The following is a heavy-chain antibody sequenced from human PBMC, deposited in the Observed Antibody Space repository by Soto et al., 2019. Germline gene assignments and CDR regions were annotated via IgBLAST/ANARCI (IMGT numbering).Heavy chain of an antibody. J-gene: IGHJ6*02. CDR1: GFTFSSDG. V-gene: IGHV3-48*02. D-gene: IGHD2-2*03. CDR3: PRDGYCISSSCYFLPDV. Sequence: QLVESGGGLVQPGGSLRLSCAASGFTFSSDGMNWVRQAPGKGLEWLSYISSSGSTIYYAVSVKGLFTISRDNAKNSLYLEMNSLRDEDMAVYYCPRDGYCISSSCYFLPDVWGQGTTVTVSS. CDR2: ISSSGSTI.